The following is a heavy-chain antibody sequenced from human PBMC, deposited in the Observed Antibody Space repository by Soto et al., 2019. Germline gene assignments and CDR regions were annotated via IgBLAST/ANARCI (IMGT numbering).Heavy chain of an antibody. CDR2: ISSSSSYI. D-gene: IGHD5-12*01. CDR3: ARDFGGRYIVATLDY. J-gene: IGHJ4*02. CDR1: GFTFSSYS. Sequence: GGSLRLSCAASGFTFSSYSMNWVRQAPGKGLEWVSSISSSSSYIYYADSVKGRFTISRDNAKNSLYLQMNSLRAEDTAVYYCARDFGGRYIVATLDYWGQGTLVTVSS. V-gene: IGHV3-21*01.